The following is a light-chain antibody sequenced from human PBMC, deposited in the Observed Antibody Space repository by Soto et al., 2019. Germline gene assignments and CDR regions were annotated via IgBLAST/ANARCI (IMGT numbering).Light chain of an antibody. J-gene: IGKJ1*01. CDR2: DPS. V-gene: IGKV3-11*01. CDR1: QSVSSY. CDR3: QQRINWPRT. Sequence: IVLTQYPATLSLSPGERATLSCRASQSVSSYLALYQQKPGQAPRLLIYDPSNRATGIPARFSGSGSGTDFTLTISGLQPEDFAGYYCQQRINWPRTFGKGTKVDIK.